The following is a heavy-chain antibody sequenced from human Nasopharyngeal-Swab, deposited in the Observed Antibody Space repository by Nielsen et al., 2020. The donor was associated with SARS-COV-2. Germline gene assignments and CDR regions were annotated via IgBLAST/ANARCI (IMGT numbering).Heavy chain of an antibody. V-gene: IGHV3-21*01. CDR3: ARDAGRMMGPAMDV. D-gene: IGHD2-15*01. CDR2: ISSSSSYI. J-gene: IGHJ6*02. CDR1: GFTFSSYS. Sequence: GSLRLSCAASGFTFSSYSMNWVRQAPGKGLEWVSSISSSSSYIYYADSVKGRFTISRDNAKNSLYLQMNSLRAEDTAVYYCARDAGRMMGPAMDVWGQGTTVTVSS.